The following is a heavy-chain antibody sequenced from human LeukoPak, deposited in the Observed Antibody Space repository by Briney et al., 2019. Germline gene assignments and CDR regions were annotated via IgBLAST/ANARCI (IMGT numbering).Heavy chain of an antibody. D-gene: IGHD6-6*01. CDR3: ARDTSYSSSSAGGY. J-gene: IGHJ4*02. V-gene: IGHV1-18*01. CDR2: ISAYNGNT. CDR1: GYTFTSYG. Sequence: ASVKVSCKASGYTFTSYGISWVRQAPGQGLEWMGWISAYNGNTNYEQKLQGRVTMNTDTSTSTAYMGLRSLRSDDTAVYYCARDTSYSSSSAGGYWGQGTLVTVSS.